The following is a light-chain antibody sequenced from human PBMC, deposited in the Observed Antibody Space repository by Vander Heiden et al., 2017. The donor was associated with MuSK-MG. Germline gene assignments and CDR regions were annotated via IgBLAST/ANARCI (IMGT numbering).Light chain of an antibody. V-gene: IGKV1-39*01. J-gene: IGKJ3*01. CDR3: QQSYSTPTT. Sequence: DIQMTQSPSSLSASVGDRVTITCRASQSISSYLNWYQQKPGKAPKLLIYAASSFQSGVPSRFRGSGSGTDFTLTIRRLQPEDFATYYCQQSYSTPTTFGPGTKVDIK. CDR1: QSISSY. CDR2: AAS.